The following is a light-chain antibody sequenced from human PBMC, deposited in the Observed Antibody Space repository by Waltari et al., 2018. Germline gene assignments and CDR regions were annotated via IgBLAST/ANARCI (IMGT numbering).Light chain of an antibody. J-gene: IGKJ1*01. Sequence: EIVLTQSPGTLSLSPGDRATLSCRASQSVSSSYLAWYQQKPGQAPRLLIYGASSRASGIPDRFSGSGSGTDFTLTISSLEPEDFAVYYCQQFINSPVTFGQGTKVEVE. CDR1: QSVSSSY. CDR3: QQFINSPVT. CDR2: GAS. V-gene: IGKV3-20*01.